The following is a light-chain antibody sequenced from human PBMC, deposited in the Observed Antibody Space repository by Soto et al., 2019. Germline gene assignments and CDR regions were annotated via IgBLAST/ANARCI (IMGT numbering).Light chain of an antibody. CDR3: SSFTSTNTVL. V-gene: IGLV2-14*01. CDR2: NVS. Sequence: QSALTQPASVPGSPGQSITISCTGTSSDVGGYNYVSWYQQHPGKAPKLMIYNVSNRPSGVSNRFSGSKSGNTASLTISGLQAEDEGHYYCSSFTSTNTVLFGGGTKLNVL. CDR1: SSDVGGYNY. J-gene: IGLJ2*01.